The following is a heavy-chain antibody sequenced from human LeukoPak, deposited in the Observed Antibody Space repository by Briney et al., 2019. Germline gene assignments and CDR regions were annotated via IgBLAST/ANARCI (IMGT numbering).Heavy chain of an antibody. Sequence: GGSLRLSCAASGFTFSSYDMIWVRQAPGKGLEWVSSISGSGGYTYYAASVKGRFTISRDNSKNTLYLQMNSLRADDTAKYYCAKGSPLGYRAGAVCYTKIIYFDYWGQGTLVTVSS. J-gene: IGHJ4*02. CDR1: GFTFSSYD. CDR2: ISGSGGYT. D-gene: IGHD2-8*02. CDR3: AKGSPLGYRAGAVCYTKIIYFDY. V-gene: IGHV3-23*01.